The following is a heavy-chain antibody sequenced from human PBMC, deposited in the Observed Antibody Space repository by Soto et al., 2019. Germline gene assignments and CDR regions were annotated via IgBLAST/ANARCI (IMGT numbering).Heavy chain of an antibody. V-gene: IGHV3-7*01. Sequence: SCKASGGTFSSYTISWVRQAPGKGLEWVANIKQDGSEKYYVDSVKGRFTISRDNAKNSLYLQMNSLRAEDTAVYYCARGYDILTGYDYWYFDLWGRGTLVTVSS. D-gene: IGHD3-9*01. CDR1: GGTFSSYT. CDR3: ARGYDILTGYDYWYFDL. J-gene: IGHJ2*01. CDR2: IKQDGSEK.